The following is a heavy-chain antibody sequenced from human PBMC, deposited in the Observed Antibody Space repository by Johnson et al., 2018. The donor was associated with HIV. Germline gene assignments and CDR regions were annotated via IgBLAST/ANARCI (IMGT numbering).Heavy chain of an antibody. D-gene: IGHD4-23*01. CDR2: IKCDGSEK. CDR3: AKDTGGNSGNDAFDI. CDR1: GFTFSSSW. J-gene: IGHJ3*02. Sequence: VQLVESGGGLVQPGGSLRLSCAASGFTFSSSWMHWVCQAPEKGLEWVADIKCDGSEKYYVDSVKGRFTISRDNSKNTLYLQMNGLRTADTAVYYCAKDTGGNSGNDAFDIWGQGTLVTVSS. V-gene: IGHV3-52*01.